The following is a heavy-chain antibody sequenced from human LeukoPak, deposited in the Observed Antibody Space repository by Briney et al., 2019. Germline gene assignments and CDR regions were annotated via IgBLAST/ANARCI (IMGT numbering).Heavy chain of an antibody. CDR2: IWYDGSNK. J-gene: IGHJ4*02. CDR1: GFTFSSYG. D-gene: IGHD3-22*01. V-gene: IGHV3-33*01. CDR3: ARAAYDSSGYLTL. Sequence: GGSLRLSCAASGFTFSSYGMHWVRQAPGKGLEWVAVIWYDGSNKYYADSVKGRFTISRDNSKNTLYLQMNSLRVEDTSMYYCARAAYDSSGYLTLWGRGTLVTVSS.